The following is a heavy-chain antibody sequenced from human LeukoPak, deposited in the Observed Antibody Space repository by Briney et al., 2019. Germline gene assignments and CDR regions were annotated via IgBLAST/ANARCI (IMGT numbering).Heavy chain of an antibody. CDR1: GGSISDYY. Sequence: SETLSLTCTVSGGSISDYYWSWIRQPPGEGLEWIGYIYYSGSTNYNPSLKSRVTISVDTSKNQFSLKLTSVTAADTAVYYCARLRNYCDYWGQGTLVTVSS. D-gene: IGHD4-17*01. V-gene: IGHV4-59*01. CDR3: ARLRNYCDY. CDR2: IYYSGST. J-gene: IGHJ4*02.